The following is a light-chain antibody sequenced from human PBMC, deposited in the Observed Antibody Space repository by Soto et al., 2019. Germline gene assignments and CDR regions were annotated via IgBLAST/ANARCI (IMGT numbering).Light chain of an antibody. V-gene: IGKV1-5*03. J-gene: IGKJ5*01. CDR2: KAS. CDR1: QSISSW. Sequence: DIQMTQSPSTLSASVGDRVTITCRASQSISSWLAWYQQKPGKAPKLLIYKASSLESGVPSRFSGSGSGTEFTLTISSLQSEDFAVYFCQQYADWPKTFGQGTRLEIK. CDR3: QQYADWPKT.